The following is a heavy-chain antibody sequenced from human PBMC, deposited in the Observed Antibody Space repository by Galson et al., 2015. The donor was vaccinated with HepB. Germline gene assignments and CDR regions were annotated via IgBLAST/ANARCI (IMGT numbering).Heavy chain of an antibody. CDR3: ARDRSCSSTSCQLYYYYGMDV. Sequence: SVKVSCKASGGTFSSYAISWVRQAPGQGLEWMGGIIPIFGIANYAQKFQGRVTITADKSTSTAYMELSSLRSEDTAVYYCARDRSCSSTSCQLYYYYGMDVWGQGTTVTVSS. CDR1: GGTFSSYA. CDR2: IIPIFGIA. J-gene: IGHJ6*02. V-gene: IGHV1-69*10. D-gene: IGHD2-2*01.